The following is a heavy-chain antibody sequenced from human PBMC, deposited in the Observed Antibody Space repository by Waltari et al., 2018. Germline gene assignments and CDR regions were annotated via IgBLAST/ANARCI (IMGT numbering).Heavy chain of an antibody. CDR3: AREPTGRYDAFDI. J-gene: IGHJ3*02. D-gene: IGHD1-26*01. CDR1: GFTLGTYS. V-gene: IGHV3-48*04. CDR2: INSGSSSI. Sequence: EVQLVESGGGLVQPGGSLRLSCAASGFTLGTYSMNWVRQAPGKGLEWVSYINSGSSSIYDADSVKGRFAISRDNAKNSLYLQMNSLRAEDTAVYYCAREPTGRYDAFDIWGQGTVVTVSS.